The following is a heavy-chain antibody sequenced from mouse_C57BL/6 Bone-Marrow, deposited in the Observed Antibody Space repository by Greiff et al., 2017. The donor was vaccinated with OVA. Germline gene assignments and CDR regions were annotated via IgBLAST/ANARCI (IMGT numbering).Heavy chain of an antibody. D-gene: IGHD1-1*01. CDR2: ISSGGSYT. Sequence: DVKLVESGGDLVKPGGSLKLSCAASGFTFSSYGMSWVRQTPDKRLEWVATISSGGSYTYYPDSVKGRFTISRDNAKNTLYLQMSSLKSEDTAMYYCARHWHYYGSSPYAMDYWGQGTSVTVSS. J-gene: IGHJ4*01. V-gene: IGHV5-6*02. CDR1: GFTFSSYG. CDR3: ARHWHYYGSSPYAMDY.